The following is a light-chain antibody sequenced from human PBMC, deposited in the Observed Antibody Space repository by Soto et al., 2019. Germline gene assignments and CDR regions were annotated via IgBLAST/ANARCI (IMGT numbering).Light chain of an antibody. J-gene: IGKJ1*01. CDR1: QSVSNY. CDR2: DTF. Sequence: IVLTQSPATLSLSPGARATLSCRAGQSVSNYLAWYQQKPGQAPRLLIYDTFNRATGIPARFSGSGSGTDFTLTISSLEPEDLAGYFCVQRSTWAWTSGQGTKVEIK. V-gene: IGKV3-11*01. CDR3: VQRSTWAWT.